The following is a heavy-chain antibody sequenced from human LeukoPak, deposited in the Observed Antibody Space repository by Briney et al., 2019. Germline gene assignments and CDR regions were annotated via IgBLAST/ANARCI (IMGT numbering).Heavy chain of an antibody. J-gene: IGHJ5*02. CDR3: ARRLTQYDCFDP. CDR1: GERVSSNSVT. CDR2: TYYRSTWYN. Sequence: SQTLSLTCAISGERVSSNSVTGNWTGQSPSRGLEWLGRTYYRSTWYNDYAVSVRGRITVNPDTSKNQFSLHLNSVTPEDTAVYYCARRLTQYDCFDPWGQGILVTVSS. V-gene: IGHV6-1*01. D-gene: IGHD2-2*01.